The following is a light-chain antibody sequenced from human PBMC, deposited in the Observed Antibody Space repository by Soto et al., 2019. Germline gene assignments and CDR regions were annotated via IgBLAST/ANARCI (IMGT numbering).Light chain of an antibody. J-gene: IGKJ1*01. Sequence: AIQMTQSPSSLSASVGDRVTITCRASQGIRSDLAWYQQKPGKAPKLLIYGASNLQSGVPSRFSGSGSGTDFTFTISTLPPEDFATYYCLQDDNYPRTFGQGTQVEI. V-gene: IGKV1-6*01. CDR1: QGIRSD. CDR3: LQDDNYPRT. CDR2: GAS.